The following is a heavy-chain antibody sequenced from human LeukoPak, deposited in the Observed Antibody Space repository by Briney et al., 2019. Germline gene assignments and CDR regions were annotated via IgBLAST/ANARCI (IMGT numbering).Heavy chain of an antibody. J-gene: IGHJ3*02. CDR2: TFHSGNT. V-gene: IGHV4-38-2*02. CDR1: GHSIRSAYF. Sequence: PSETLSLTCNVSGHSIRSAYFWGWIRQPPGKVLEWIVSTFHSGNTYYNPSLQSRVTISVGTSKKQFSLKLSSVTAADTAIYYCARVPDAFDIWGQGTMVTVSS. CDR3: ARVPDAFDI.